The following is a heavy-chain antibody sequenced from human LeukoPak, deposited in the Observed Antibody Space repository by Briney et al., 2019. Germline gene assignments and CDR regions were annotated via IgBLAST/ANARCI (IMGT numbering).Heavy chain of an antibody. Sequence: ASVKVSCKASGYTFTSFDFNWVRQAPGQGLEWMGWINTNTGNPTYAQGFTGRFVFSLDTSVSTAYLQISSLKAEDTAVYCCARGFTMIGFAYWGQGTLVTVSS. D-gene: IGHD3-22*01. V-gene: IGHV7-4-1*02. CDR3: ARGFTMIGFAY. J-gene: IGHJ4*02. CDR1: GYTFTSFD. CDR2: INTNTGNP.